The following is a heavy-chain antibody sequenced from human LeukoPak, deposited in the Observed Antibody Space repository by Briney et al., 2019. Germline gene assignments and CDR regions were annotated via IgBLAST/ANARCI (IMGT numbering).Heavy chain of an antibody. CDR3: ARLEWELSFDY. CDR2: IYYSGMT. D-gene: IGHD1-26*01. CDR1: VDSICTYY. V-gene: IGHV4-59*08. Sequence: SETLSLTCTVSVDSICTYYWNWMRQSPGKGLEWSGNIYYSGMTNYNPSLKSRVTISVDTSKNQFSLKLSSVTAADTAVYYCARLEWELSFDYWGQGTLVTVSS. J-gene: IGHJ4*02.